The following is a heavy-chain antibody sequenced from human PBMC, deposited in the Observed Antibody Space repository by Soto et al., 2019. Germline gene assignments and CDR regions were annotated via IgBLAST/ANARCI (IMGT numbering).Heavy chain of an antibody. CDR3: TTDRQGATGHYN. CDR2: IRSKTDGGTT. J-gene: IGHJ4*02. V-gene: IGHV3-15*01. CDR1: GFTFSNAW. D-gene: IGHD3-22*01. Sequence: EVPLVESGGGLVKPGGSLGLACVASGFTFSNAWMSWVRQAPGKGLEWIGRIRSKTDGGTTDYAAPVKGRFTISRDDSKDTLYLQMDSLKTDDTALYYCTTDRQGATGHYNWGQGTLVTVSS.